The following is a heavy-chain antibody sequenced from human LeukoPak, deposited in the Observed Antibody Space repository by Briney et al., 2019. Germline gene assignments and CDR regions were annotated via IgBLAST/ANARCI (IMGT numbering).Heavy chain of an antibody. CDR2: IFYSGST. V-gene: IGHV4-59*08. CDR1: SGSINSYY. J-gene: IGHJ4*02. CDR3: ARQPYVGAIYYFDY. D-gene: IGHD1-26*01. Sequence: SETLSLTCTVSSGSINSYYWSWIRQPPGKGLEWIGYIFYSGSTNYNPSLKSRVTISVDTSKNQFSLRLSSVTAADTAIYYCARQPYVGAIYYFDYWGQGTLVTVSS.